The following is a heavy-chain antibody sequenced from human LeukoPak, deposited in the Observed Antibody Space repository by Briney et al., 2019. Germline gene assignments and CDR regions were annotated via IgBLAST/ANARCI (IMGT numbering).Heavy chain of an antibody. D-gene: IGHD3-9*01. CDR2: IYPGDSDT. CDR3: ARAPLDDWLDAFDI. Sequence: PGESLRISCKGSGYSFTSYWIGWVRQLPGKGLEWMGIIYPGDSDTRYSPSFQGQVTISADKSISTAYLQWSSLKASDTAMYYCARAPLDDWLDAFDIWGQGTMVTVSS. V-gene: IGHV5-51*01. CDR1: GYSFTSYW. J-gene: IGHJ3*02.